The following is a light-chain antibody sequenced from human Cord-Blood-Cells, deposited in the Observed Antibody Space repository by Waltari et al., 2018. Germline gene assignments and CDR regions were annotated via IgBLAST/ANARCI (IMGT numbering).Light chain of an antibody. CDR2: EGS. Sequence: QSALTQPASVSGSPGQSITISCTGTSSDVGSYNLVSWYQQPPGKAPKPMIYEGSKRRSGVSNRFSGSKSGNTASLTISGLQAEDEADYYCCSYAGSSTYVFGTGTKVTVL. CDR1: SSDVGSYNL. CDR3: CSYAGSSTYV. V-gene: IGLV2-23*01. J-gene: IGLJ1*01.